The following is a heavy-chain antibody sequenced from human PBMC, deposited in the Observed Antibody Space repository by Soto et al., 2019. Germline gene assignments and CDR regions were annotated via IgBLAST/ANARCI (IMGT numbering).Heavy chain of an antibody. CDR3: ARDPSYYGMDV. Sequence: QVQLVQSGAEEKKPGASVKVSCKASGYTFTSYAMHWVRQAPGQRLEWMGWINAGNGNTKYSQKFQGRVTITRDTSATTAYMELSSLRSEDTAVYYCARDPSYYGMDVWGQGTTVTVSS. CDR2: INAGNGNT. CDR1: GYTFTSYA. V-gene: IGHV1-3*05. J-gene: IGHJ6*02.